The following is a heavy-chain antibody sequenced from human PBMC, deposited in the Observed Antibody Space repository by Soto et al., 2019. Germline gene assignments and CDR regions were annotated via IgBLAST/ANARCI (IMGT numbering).Heavy chain of an antibody. CDR2: FYSGGST. CDR3: ARRGNSDY. V-gene: IGHV4-39*01. Sequence: QLQLQESGPGLVKPSETLSLTCTVSGDSICSSDFYWGWIRQPPGRGLEWIGDFYSGGSTYYNPSLKSRVAISVDTSKNQFSLTLSSVTAADTAVYFCARRGNSDYWGQGTLVTVSS. J-gene: IGHJ4*02. D-gene: IGHD4-4*01. CDR1: GDSICSSDFY.